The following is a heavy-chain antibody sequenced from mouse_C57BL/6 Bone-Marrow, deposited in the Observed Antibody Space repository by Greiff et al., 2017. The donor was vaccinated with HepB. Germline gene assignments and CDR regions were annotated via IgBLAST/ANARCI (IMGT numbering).Heavy chain of an antibody. CDR3: ARSGEYYYGSSYY. D-gene: IGHD1-1*01. V-gene: IGHV1-80*01. CDR2: IYPGDGDT. CDR1: GYAFSSYW. J-gene: IGHJ2*01. Sequence: VQLQQSGAELVKPGASVKISCKASGYAFSSYWMNWVKQRPGKGLEWIGQIYPGDGDTNYNGKFKGKATLTADKSSSTAYMQLSSLTSEDSAVYFCARSGEYYYGSSYYWGQGTTLTVSS.